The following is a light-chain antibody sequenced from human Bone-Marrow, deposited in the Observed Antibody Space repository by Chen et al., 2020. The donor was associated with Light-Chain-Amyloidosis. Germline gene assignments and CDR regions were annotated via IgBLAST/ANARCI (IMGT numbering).Light chain of an antibody. CDR2: AVS. CDR3: SSFTSSSSYV. J-gene: IGLJ1*01. V-gene: IGLV2-14*01. CDR1: SGDVGTYNY. Sequence: QSALTQPASVSGSPGPSITISCTGTSGDVGTYNYVSCYQQHPGKAPKVMIYAVSNRPSGVSNRFSGSKSGNTASLTISGLQAEDEADYYCSSFTSSSSYVFGPGTKVTVL.